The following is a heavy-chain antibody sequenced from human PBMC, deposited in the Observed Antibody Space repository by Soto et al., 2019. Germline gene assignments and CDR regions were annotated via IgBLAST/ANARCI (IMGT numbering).Heavy chain of an antibody. Sequence: GGSLRLSCAASGFTFSSYGMHWVRQAPGKGLEWVAVISYDGSNKYYADSVKGRFTISRDDSKNTLYLQMNSLRAEDTAVYYCAKDYCSSTSCYWGYYWGQGTLVTVSS. J-gene: IGHJ4*02. D-gene: IGHD2-2*01. V-gene: IGHV3-30*18. CDR2: ISYDGSNK. CDR1: GFTFSSYG. CDR3: AKDYCSSTSCYWGYY.